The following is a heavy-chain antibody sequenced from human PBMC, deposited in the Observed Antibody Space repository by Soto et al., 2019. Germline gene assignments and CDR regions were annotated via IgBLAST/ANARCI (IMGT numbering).Heavy chain of an antibody. J-gene: IGHJ5*02. CDR3: ARDRGYVGTYNWFDP. Sequence: QVQLVQSGAEVKERGSSVKVSCKASGGTFSSYTISWVRQAPGQGLEWMGRIIPILGIANYAQKFQGRVTITADKSTSTAYMELSSLRSEDTAVYYCARDRGYVGTYNWFDPWGQGTLVTVSS. CDR2: IIPILGIA. CDR1: GGTFSSYT. V-gene: IGHV1-69*08. D-gene: IGHD5-12*01.